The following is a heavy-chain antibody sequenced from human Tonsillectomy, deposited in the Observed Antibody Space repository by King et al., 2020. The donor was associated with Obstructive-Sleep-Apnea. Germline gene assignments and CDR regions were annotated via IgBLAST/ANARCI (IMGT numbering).Heavy chain of an antibody. D-gene: IGHD4-17*01. CDR3: ARPTQQAVTYYYGMDV. J-gene: IGHJ6*02. CDR1: GGSFSGYY. CDR2: INHSGST. Sequence: VQLPQWGAGLLKPSETLSLTCAVYGGSFSGYYWSWIRQPPGKGLEWIGEINHSGSTNYNPSLKSRVTISVDTSKNQFSLKLSSVTAADTAVYYCARPTQQAVTYYYGMDVWGQGTTVTVSS. V-gene: IGHV4-34*01.